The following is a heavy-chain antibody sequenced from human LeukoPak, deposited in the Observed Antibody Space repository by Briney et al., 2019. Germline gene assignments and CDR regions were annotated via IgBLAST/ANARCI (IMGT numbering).Heavy chain of an antibody. Sequence: GGPLRLSCAVSGFSFSSYAMHWVRQAPGKGLEWVAVIRHDETNEYYADSVQGRFTISRDTSKNTLYLQMNSLRAEDTAVYYCAKEYTPSSPLGELDSWGQGTLVTVSS. CDR2: IRHDETNE. CDR3: AKEYTPSSPLGELDS. V-gene: IGHV3-30*02. J-gene: IGHJ4*02. CDR1: GFSFSSYA. D-gene: IGHD6-6*01.